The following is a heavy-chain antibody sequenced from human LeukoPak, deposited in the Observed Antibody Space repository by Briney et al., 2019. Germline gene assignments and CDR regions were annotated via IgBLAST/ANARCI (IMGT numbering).Heavy chain of an antibody. CDR3: ARVATAGTGVTYYYYGMDV. CDR2: IIPIFGTA. V-gene: IGHV1-69*13. D-gene: IGHD6-13*01. CDR1: GGTFSSYA. Sequence: GASVKVSCKASGGTFSSYAISWVRQAPGQGLEWMGGIIPIFGTANYAQKFQGRVTITAGESTSTAYMELSSLRSEDTAVYYCARVATAGTGVTYYYYGMDVWGQGTTVTVSS. J-gene: IGHJ6*02.